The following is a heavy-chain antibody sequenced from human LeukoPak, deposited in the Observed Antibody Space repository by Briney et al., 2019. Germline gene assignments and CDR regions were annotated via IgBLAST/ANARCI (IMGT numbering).Heavy chain of an antibody. V-gene: IGHV3-23*01. D-gene: IGHD3-9*01. Sequence: PGGSLRLSCAASGFTFSTYAMSWVRQAPGKGLDWVSAIDDSSSHTYYGDSVKGRFTISRDNSKNTLYLQMNSLRAGDTAVYYCARVSYYDILSPSYYFDIWGQGLLVAVSS. CDR1: GFTFSTYA. CDR3: ARVSYYDILSPSYYFDI. CDR2: IDDSSSHT. J-gene: IGHJ4*02.